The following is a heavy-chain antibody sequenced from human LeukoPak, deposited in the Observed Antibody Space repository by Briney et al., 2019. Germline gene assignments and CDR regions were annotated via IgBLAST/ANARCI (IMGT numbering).Heavy chain of an antibody. J-gene: IGHJ6*03. CDR3: ARARENYDFWSGYSGYYYYYMDV. CDR2: IYYSGST. CDR1: GGSISSYY. Sequence: SETLSLTCTVSGGSISSYYWSWIRQPPGKGLEWIGYIYYSGSTNYNPSLKSRVTISVDTSKNQFSLKLSSVTAADTAVYYCARARENYDFWSGYSGYYYYYMDVWGKGTTVTVSS. D-gene: IGHD3-3*01. V-gene: IGHV4-59*01.